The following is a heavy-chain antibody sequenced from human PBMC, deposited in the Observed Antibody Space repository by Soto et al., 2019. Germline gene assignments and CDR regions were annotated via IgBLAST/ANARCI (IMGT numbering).Heavy chain of an antibody. CDR3: ERDGTSQVVREKGHYNYYYGMDA. CDR2: MWYDGTST. Sequence: QMQLEESGGGVVQPGGSLRLSCGSSGFSFNFYGMHWVRQAPGKGLEWVAFMWYDGTSTLYADSVKGRFTISRDNCRGTLFLRMNSLRAEDTAVYYCERDGTSQVVREKGHYNYYYGMDAWGKGTTVLVSS. CDR1: GFSFNFYG. V-gene: IGHV3-33*01. J-gene: IGHJ6*04. D-gene: IGHD1-1*01.